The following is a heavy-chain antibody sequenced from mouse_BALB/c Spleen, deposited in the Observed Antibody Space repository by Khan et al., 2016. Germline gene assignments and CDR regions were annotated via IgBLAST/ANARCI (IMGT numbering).Heavy chain of an antibody. CDR1: GYTFTSYW. CDR3: TRGESSMIRGFAY. V-gene: IGHV1-69*02. CDR2: IYPFDRYT. D-gene: IGHD2-4*01. J-gene: IGHJ3*01. Sequence: QVQLQQSGAELVRPGPSVKLSCKASGYTFTSYWINWMKQRPGQGLEWIGNIYPFDRYTNYNQKFKDKATLNVDKTSSTAYMQLSSPTSEDSAIYCCTRGESSMIRGFAYWGQGTLVPVSA.